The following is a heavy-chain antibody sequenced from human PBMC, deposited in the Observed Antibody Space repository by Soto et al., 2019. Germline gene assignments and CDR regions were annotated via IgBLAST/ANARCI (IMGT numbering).Heavy chain of an antibody. CDR1: GGTFSSYT. D-gene: IGHD3-22*01. J-gene: IGHJ4*02. CDR3: ARALRYYYDSSGWYYFDY. Sequence: QVQLVQSGAEVKKPGSSVKVSCKASGGTFSSYTISWVRQAPGQGLEWMGRIIPILGIANYAQKFQGRVTITADKSTSTDYMELSSLRSEDTAVYYCARALRYYYDSSGWYYFDYWGQGTLVTVSS. CDR2: IIPILGIA. V-gene: IGHV1-69*02.